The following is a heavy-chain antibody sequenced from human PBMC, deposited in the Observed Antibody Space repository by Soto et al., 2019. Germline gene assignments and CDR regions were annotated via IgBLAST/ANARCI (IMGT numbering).Heavy chain of an antibody. CDR3: ARGSNSNFEGPIV. CDR1: GGTIGEYS. D-gene: IGHD4-4*01. J-gene: IGHJ4*02. V-gene: IGHV4-59*01. Sequence: SGTPSLTFSVSGGTIGEYSWNWFRPPPGNGLEWIGYIFYRGETKYNPSHSLWSRVTISTDTSKNQVSLTLTSVTAADTAVYYCARGSNSNFEGPIVWGQGTLVTVSS. CDR2: IFYRGET.